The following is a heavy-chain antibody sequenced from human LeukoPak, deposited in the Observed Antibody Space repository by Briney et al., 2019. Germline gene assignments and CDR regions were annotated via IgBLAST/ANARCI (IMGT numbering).Heavy chain of an antibody. D-gene: IGHD1-26*01. J-gene: IGHJ1*01. CDR3: ASYRIVGATSVYFQH. CDR1: GGSISSYY. CDR2: IYYSGST. V-gene: IGHV4-59*08. Sequence: SQTLSLTCTVSGGSISSYYWSWIRQPPGKGLEWIGYIYYSGSTNYNPSLKSRVTISVDTSKNQFSLKLSSVTAADTAVYYCASYRIVGATSVYFQHWGQGTLVTVSS.